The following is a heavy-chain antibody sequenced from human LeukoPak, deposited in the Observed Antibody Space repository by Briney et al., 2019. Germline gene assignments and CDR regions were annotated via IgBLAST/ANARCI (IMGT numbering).Heavy chain of an antibody. Sequence: PGGSLRLSCAASGFTVSSNYMSWVRQAPGKGLEWVSVIYSDGSTYYADSVKGRFTISRDNSKNTLYLQMNSLRAEDTAVYYCARDMDSSGWLDYWGQGTLVTVSS. CDR1: GFTVSSNY. J-gene: IGHJ4*02. V-gene: IGHV3-53*01. D-gene: IGHD6-19*01. CDR3: ARDMDSSGWLDY. CDR2: IYSDGST.